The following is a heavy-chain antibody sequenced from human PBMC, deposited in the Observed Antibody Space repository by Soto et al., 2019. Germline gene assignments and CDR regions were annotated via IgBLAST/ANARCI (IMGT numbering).Heavy chain of an antibody. V-gene: IGHV4-59*01. CDR1: GGSISSYS. J-gene: IGHJ4*02. Sequence: SETLSLTCTVSGGSISSYSWSWIRQPPGKGLEWIGYIYYSGSTNYNPSLKSRVTISVDTSKNQFSLKLSSVTAADTAVYYCARSGTAMVLVDYWGQGTLVTVSS. CDR3: ARSGTAMVLVDY. D-gene: IGHD5-18*01. CDR2: IYYSGST.